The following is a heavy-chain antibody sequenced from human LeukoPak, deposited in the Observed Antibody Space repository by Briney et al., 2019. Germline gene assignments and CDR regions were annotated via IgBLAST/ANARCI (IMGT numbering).Heavy chain of an antibody. V-gene: IGHV4-4*07. D-gene: IGHD3-16*01. CDR2: IYTSGST. CDR1: GGSISSYY. CDR3: AREGRKGELQDY. J-gene: IGHJ4*02. Sequence: SETLSLTCTVSGGSISSYYWSWIRQPAGRGLEWIGRIYTSGSTNYNPSLKGRVTISVDTSKNQFSLKLSSVTAADTAVYYCAREGRKGELQDYWGQGTLVTVSS.